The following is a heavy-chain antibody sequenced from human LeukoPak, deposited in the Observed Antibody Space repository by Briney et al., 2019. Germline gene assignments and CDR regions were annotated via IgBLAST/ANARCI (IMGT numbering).Heavy chain of an antibody. CDR1: GFTFSTYS. CDR3: ARVAEIQLWLRSAFDY. V-gene: IGHV3-48*02. D-gene: IGHD5-18*01. Sequence: GGSLRLSCAASGFTFSTYSMNWVRQAPGKGLEWVSFISTGSSTIYYADSVKGRFTISRDNAKNSLYLQMNSLRDEDTAVYYCARVAEIQLWLRSAFDYWGQGTLVTVSS. CDR2: ISTGSSTI. J-gene: IGHJ4*02.